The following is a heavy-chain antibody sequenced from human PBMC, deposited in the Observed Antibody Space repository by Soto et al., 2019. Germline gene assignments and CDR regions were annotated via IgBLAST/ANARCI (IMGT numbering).Heavy chain of an antibody. J-gene: IGHJ3*02. D-gene: IGHD3-22*01. CDR3: ARGDYYDTSGPFSDAFDI. V-gene: IGHV3-7*04. CDR1: GFTFSSYW. CDR2: IKPDGSEK. Sequence: GGSLRLSCAASGFTFSSYWMSWVRQAPGKGLEWVANIKPDGSEKWYVDSVKGRFTISRDNAKNSLYLQMNSLRAEDTAVYFCARGDYYDTSGPFSDAFDIWGQGTMVTVSS.